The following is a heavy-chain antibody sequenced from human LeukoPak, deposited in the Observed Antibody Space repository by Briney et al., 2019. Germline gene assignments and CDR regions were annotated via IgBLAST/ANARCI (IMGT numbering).Heavy chain of an antibody. Sequence: GGSLRLSCAVSGFTFSSSWMSWVRQAPGKGLEWVANIKHDGSEEFYVDSLKGRFTISRDNAKNSLYLQMNSLRVEDTAVYYCARVHRGYSYGRLDYWGQGTLVTVSS. CDR3: ARVHRGYSYGRLDY. CDR1: GFTFSSSW. J-gene: IGHJ4*02. V-gene: IGHV3-7*05. CDR2: IKHDGSEE. D-gene: IGHD5-18*01.